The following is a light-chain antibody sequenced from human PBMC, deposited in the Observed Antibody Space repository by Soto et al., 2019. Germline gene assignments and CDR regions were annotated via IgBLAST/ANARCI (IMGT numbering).Light chain of an antibody. Sequence: QSALTQPPSASGSPGQSVTISCTGTSSDVGSYNYVSWYQQHPGKAPKLMIYEVSKRPSGVPDRFSGSKSGNTASLTVSGLQAEDEADYYCSSYAGSNRRVFGTATKLPAL. V-gene: IGLV2-8*01. CDR3: SSYAGSNRRV. J-gene: IGLJ1*01. CDR1: SSDVGSYNY. CDR2: EVS.